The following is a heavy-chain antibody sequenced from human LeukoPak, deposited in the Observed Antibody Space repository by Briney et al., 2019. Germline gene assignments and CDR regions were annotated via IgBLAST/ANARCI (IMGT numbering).Heavy chain of an antibody. Sequence: GGSLRLSCAASGFTFSGYWMHWVRQAPGKGLVWVSCIKSDGSFTSIADSAKGRFTISRDNAKNTVYLQMNSLRAEDTAVYYCVRDNRSYNFDYWGQGTLVTVSS. CDR3: VRDNRSYNFDY. D-gene: IGHD1-26*01. J-gene: IGHJ4*02. V-gene: IGHV3-74*01. CDR2: IKSDGSFT. CDR1: GFTFSGYW.